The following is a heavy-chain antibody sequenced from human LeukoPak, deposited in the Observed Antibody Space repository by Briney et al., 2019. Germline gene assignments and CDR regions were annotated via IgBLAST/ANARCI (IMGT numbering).Heavy chain of an antibody. CDR2: IYSGGSA. V-gene: IGHV3-53*01. D-gene: IGHD4-11*01. CDR3: VRVVDHDYSDYYLDY. CDR1: GFTLSSND. J-gene: IGHJ4*02. Sequence: GGSLSLSCAPSGFTLSSNDMSWVRQAPGRGLEWGSGIYSGGSAYYTDSVTGGFTISRDKSKNTLYLPINSLSAEPAPWYYSVRVVDHDYSDYYLDYRGGGTLVTVSS.